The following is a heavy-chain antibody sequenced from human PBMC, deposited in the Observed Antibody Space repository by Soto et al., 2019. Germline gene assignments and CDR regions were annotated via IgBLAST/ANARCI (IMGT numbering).Heavy chain of an antibody. V-gene: IGHV4-4*07. CDR1: GGSISSYY. J-gene: IGHJ6*02. Sequence: SETLSLTCTVSGGSISSYYWSWIRQPAGKGLEWIGRIYTSGSTNYNPSLKSRVTMSVDTYKNQFSLKLSSVTAADTAVYYCARNGGSSSWRYYYYYYGMDVWGQGTTVTVSS. D-gene: IGHD6-13*01. CDR2: IYTSGST. CDR3: ARNGGSSSWRYYYYYYGMDV.